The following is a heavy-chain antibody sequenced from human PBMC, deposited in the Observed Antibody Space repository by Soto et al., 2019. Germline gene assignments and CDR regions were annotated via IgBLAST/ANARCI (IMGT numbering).Heavy chain of an antibody. CDR3: ARDMYSSDYFVKWFEP. CDR1: GFSFSSYA. Sequence: QVRLVESGGGVVQPGRSLRLSCTASGFSFSSYAMYWFRQPPGKGLDWVAVISHDGINKHYADSVKGRVTVSRDNSNHSLDLQLNSLRGEDTAIYYCARDMYSSDYFVKWFEPWGQGTLVTVSS. CDR2: ISHDGINK. D-gene: IGHD6-19*01. J-gene: IGHJ5*02. V-gene: IGHV3-30-3*01.